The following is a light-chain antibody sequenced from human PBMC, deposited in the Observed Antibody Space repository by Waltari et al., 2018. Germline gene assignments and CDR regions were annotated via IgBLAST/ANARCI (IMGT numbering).Light chain of an antibody. Sequence: DIVMTQSPDSLAVSPGERATINCQSSQSVLYSSKNLNYLAWYQQKPGQPPKLLIYWASTRESGVPDRFSGSGSGTNFTLTISSLQAEDVAVYYCQQFYSTPYTFGQGTKLEIK. CDR3: QQFYSTPYT. CDR2: WAS. V-gene: IGKV4-1*01. CDR1: QSVLYSSKNLNY. J-gene: IGKJ2*01.